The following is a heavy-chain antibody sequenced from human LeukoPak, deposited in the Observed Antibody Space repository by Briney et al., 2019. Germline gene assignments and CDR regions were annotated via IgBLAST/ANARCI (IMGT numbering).Heavy chain of an antibody. CDR1: GGSISSSSYY. V-gene: IGHV4-39*06. CDR2: IYYSGST. J-gene: IGHJ4*02. CDR3: ARDPRDGYNLFDY. D-gene: IGHD5-24*01. Sequence: PSETLSLTCTVSGGSISSSSYYWGWIRQPPGKGLEWIGSIYYSGSTYYNPSLKSRVTISVDTSKNQFPLKLSSVTAADTAVYYCARDPRDGYNLFDYWGQGTLVTVSS.